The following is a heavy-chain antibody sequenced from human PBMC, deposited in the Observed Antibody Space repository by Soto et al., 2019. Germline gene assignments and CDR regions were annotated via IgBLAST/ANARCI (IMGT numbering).Heavy chain of an antibody. CDR3: ASPGSYSNGWRNALDL. CDR1: EFTFSSYW. CDR2: INSDGSST. D-gene: IGHD6-19*01. Sequence: GGSLRLSCAASEFTFSSYWMHWVRQAPGKGLVWVSRINSDGSSTSYADSVKGRFTISRDNAKNTLYLQMNSLRAEDTAEYYCASPGSYSNGWRNALDLWGQGTMVTVSS. V-gene: IGHV3-74*01. J-gene: IGHJ3*01.